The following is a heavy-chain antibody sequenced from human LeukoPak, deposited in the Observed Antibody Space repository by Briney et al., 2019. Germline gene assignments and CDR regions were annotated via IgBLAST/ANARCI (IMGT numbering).Heavy chain of an antibody. CDR2: ISSSGSTI. CDR3: ARCTEVAAPGFDY. Sequence: GGSLRLSCAASGFTFSDYYMSWIRQAPGKGLEWVSYISSSGSTIYYADSVKGRFTVSRDNAKNSLYLQMNSLRAEDTAVYYCARCTEVAAPGFDYWGQGTLVTVSS. J-gene: IGHJ4*02. D-gene: IGHD6-19*01. V-gene: IGHV3-11*01. CDR1: GFTFSDYY.